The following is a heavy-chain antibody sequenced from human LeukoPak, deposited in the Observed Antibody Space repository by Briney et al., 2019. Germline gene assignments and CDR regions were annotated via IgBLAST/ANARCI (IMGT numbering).Heavy chain of an antibody. D-gene: IGHD3-10*01. J-gene: IGHJ2*01. CDR3: ARSSASDWYFDL. CDR1: GGSINYYY. Sequence: SETLPLTCTVSGGSINYYYWSWIRQPPGKGLEWIGYIYYSGSTNYNPSLKSRVTISVDTSKNQFSLKLSSVTAADTAVYYCARSSASDWYFDLWGRGTLVTVSS. CDR2: IYYSGST. V-gene: IGHV4-59*01.